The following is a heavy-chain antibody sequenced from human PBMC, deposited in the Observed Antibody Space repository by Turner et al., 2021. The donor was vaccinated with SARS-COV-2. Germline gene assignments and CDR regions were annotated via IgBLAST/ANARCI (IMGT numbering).Heavy chain of an antibody. D-gene: IGHD3-9*01. CDR1: GFNVSRNY. V-gene: IGHV3-53*04. CDR2: MISVCST. CDR3: ARDLNYYGMDV. Sequence: EVHLVASVGGLFQPVGSLRLSCAASGFNVSRNYMSWVRQAPGKWREWVSVMISVCSTYYADSVKGRFTISRHNSKKTLYRQMNSLRAEDTAVYYCARDLNYYGMDVWGQGTTVTVSS. J-gene: IGHJ6*01.